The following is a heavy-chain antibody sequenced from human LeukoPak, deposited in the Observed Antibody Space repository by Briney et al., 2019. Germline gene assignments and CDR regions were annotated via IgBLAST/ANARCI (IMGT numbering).Heavy chain of an antibody. CDR1: GFTFSSYA. Sequence: PGGSLRLSCAASGFTFSSYAMSWVRQAPGKGLEWVSTFSGSGGNTYYADSVKGRFTISRDNAKNSLYLQMNSLRAEDTALYYCASGWYFLKFDYWGQGTLVTVSS. CDR2: FSGSGGNT. J-gene: IGHJ4*02. D-gene: IGHD6-19*01. CDR3: ASGWYFLKFDY. V-gene: IGHV3-23*01.